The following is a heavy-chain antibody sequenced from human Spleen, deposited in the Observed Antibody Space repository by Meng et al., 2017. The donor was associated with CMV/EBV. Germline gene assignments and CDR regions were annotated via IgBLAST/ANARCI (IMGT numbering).Heavy chain of an antibody. V-gene: IGHV7-4-1*02. CDR1: GYTFTTSA. D-gene: IGHD6-19*01. Sequence: SCKTSGYTFTTSAMNWVRQAPGQGLEWMGRINTNTGRPTYAQGSTGRFVFSLDTSDTTAYLHISSLKAEDTAVYYCARSSAWTDFDYWGQGILVTVSS. CDR3: ARSSAWTDFDY. J-gene: IGHJ4*02. CDR2: INTNTGRP.